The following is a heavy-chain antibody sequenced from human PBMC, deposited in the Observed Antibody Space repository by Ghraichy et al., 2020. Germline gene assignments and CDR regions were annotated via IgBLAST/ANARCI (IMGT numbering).Heavy chain of an antibody. J-gene: IGHJ4*02. CDR3: ARGAIEDSSGKIWVQIDY. Sequence: SETLSLTCTVSGGSISSGGYYWSWIRQHPGKGLEWIGYIYYSGSTYYNPSLKSRVTISVDTSKNQFSLKLSSVTAADTAVYYCARGAIEDSSGKIWVQIDYWGQGTLVTVSS. CDR2: IYYSGST. D-gene: IGHD3-22*01. V-gene: IGHV4-31*03. CDR1: GGSISSGGYY.